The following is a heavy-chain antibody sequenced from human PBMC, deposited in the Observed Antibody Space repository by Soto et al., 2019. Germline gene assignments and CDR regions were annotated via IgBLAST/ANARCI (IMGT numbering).Heavy chain of an antibody. Sequence: GASVKVSCKASGYTFTSYGISWVRQAPGQGLEWMGWISAYNGNINYAQKLQGRVTMTTDTSTSTAYMELRSLRSDDTAVYYCARANTGFSPYGMDVWGQGTTVTVSS. CDR1: GYTFTSYG. CDR3: ARANTGFSPYGMDV. V-gene: IGHV1-18*01. CDR2: ISAYNGNI. D-gene: IGHD3-3*01. J-gene: IGHJ6*02.